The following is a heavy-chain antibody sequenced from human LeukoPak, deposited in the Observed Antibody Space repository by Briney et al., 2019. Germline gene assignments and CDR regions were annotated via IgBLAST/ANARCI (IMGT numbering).Heavy chain of an antibody. J-gene: IGHJ4*02. Sequence: PGGSLRLSCAASGFXFSSYGMHWVRQAPGKGLEWVAVIWYDGSNKYYADSVKGRFTISRDNSKNTLYLQMNSLRAEDTAVYYCARNRHGDPDYWGQGPLSPSPQ. CDR2: IWYDGSNK. CDR1: GFXFSSYG. V-gene: IGHV3-33*01. CDR3: ARNRHGDPDY. D-gene: IGHD4-17*01.